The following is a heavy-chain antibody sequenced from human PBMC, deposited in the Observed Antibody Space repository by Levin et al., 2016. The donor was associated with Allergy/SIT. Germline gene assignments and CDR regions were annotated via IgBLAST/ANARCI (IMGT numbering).Heavy chain of an antibody. D-gene: IGHD2-21*02. J-gene: IGHJ3*02. Sequence: WVRQAPGQGLEWMGWINPNSGGTNYAQKFQGWVTMTRDTSISTAYMELSRLRSDDTAVYYCARASGGGDVDDAFDIWGQGTMVTVSS. V-gene: IGHV1-2*04. CDR2: INPNSGGT. CDR3: ARASGGGDVDDAFDI.